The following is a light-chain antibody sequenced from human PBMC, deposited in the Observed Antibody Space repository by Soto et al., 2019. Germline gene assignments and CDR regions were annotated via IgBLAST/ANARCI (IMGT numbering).Light chain of an antibody. CDR2: AAS. CDR3: QQYNSYSQT. Sequence: EIVMTQSPATLSVSPGERATLSCRASQSVITNLAWYQQKSGQAPRLXIYAASTRATDIPARFSGSGSGTELTITISSLQPDDFETYYCQQYNSYSQTFGQGTKVDIK. J-gene: IGKJ1*01. V-gene: IGKV3-15*01. CDR1: QSVITN.